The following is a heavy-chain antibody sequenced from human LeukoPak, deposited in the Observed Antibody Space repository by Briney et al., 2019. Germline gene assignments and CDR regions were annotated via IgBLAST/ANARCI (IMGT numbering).Heavy chain of an antibody. Sequence: GGSLRLSCAPSGFTFSTYWMHWVRQAQGKGLVWVSRIKSDGSTTTYADSVKGRFTISRDNAKNTLYLQMNSLRAEDTAVYYCARVVDTHFDYWGQGTLVTVSS. D-gene: IGHD5-18*01. CDR2: IKSDGSTT. J-gene: IGHJ4*02. CDR3: ARVVDTHFDY. CDR1: GFTFSTYW. V-gene: IGHV3-74*01.